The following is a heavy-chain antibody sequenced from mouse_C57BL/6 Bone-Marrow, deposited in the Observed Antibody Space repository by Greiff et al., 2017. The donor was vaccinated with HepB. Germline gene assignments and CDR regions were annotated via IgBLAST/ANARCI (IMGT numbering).Heavy chain of an antibody. V-gene: IGHV14-3*01. CDR1: GFNIKNTY. J-gene: IGHJ2*01. Sequence: EVQGVESVAELVRPGASVKLSCTASGFNIKNTYMHWVKQRPEQGLEWIGRIDPANGNTKYAPKFQGKATITADTSSNTAYLQLSSLTSEDTAIYYCAREGIYYGNRGYFDYWGQGTTLTVSS. CDR2: IDPANGNT. D-gene: IGHD2-1*01. CDR3: AREGIYYGNRGYFDY.